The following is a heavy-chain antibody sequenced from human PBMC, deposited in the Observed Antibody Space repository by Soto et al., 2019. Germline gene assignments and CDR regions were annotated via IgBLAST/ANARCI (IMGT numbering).Heavy chain of an antibody. V-gene: IGHV1-3*04. CDR2: INTGNGNT. Sequence: ASVKVSCKASGYTFTTYAMHWVRQAPGQSFEWMGWINTGNGNTKYSQNFQGRLTITRDTSASTTYMELSSLRAGDTAIYYCARNFLDFWSGVGFDPWGQGTLVTVSS. CDR3: ARNFLDFWSGVGFDP. CDR1: GYTFTTYA. D-gene: IGHD3-3*01. J-gene: IGHJ5*02.